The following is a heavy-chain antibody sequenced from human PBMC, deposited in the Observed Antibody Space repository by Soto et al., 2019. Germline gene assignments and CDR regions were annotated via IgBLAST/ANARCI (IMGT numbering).Heavy chain of an antibody. CDR2: IYYSGST. J-gene: IGHJ4*02. D-gene: IGHD4-17*01. CDR1: GGSIINYY. Sequence: PSETLSLTCTVSGGSIINYYWILIRQPPGKGLEWIGYIYYSGSTNYSPSLKSRVTISVDTSKNQFSLKLSSVTAADTAVYYCARGFPTVVTVDYWGQGTLVTVSS. V-gene: IGHV4-59*08. CDR3: ARGFPTVVTVDY.